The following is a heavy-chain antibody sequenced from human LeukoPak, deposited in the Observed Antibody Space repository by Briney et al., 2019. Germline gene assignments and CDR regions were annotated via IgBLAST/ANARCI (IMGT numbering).Heavy chain of an antibody. V-gene: IGHV3-48*01. CDR3: AREEVGWFGEFHFDC. CDR2: ISSSSSTI. D-gene: IGHD3-10*01. CDR1: GFTFSSYS. Sequence: GGSLRLSCAASGFTFSSYSMNWVRQAPGKGLEWVSYISSSSSTIYYADSVKGRFTISRDNAKNSLYLQMNSLRAEDTAVYYCAREEVGWFGEFHFDCWGQGTLVTVSS. J-gene: IGHJ4*02.